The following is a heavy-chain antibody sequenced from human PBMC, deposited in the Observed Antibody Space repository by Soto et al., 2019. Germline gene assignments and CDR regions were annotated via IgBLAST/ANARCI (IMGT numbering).Heavy chain of an antibody. CDR1: GGSFSGYY. CDR3: ARVAAAGTLVPY. J-gene: IGHJ4*02. CDR2: INHSGST. Sequence: SETLSLTCAVYGGSFSGYYWSWIRQPPGKGLEWIGEINHSGSTNYNPSLKSRVTISVDTSKNQFSLKLSSVTAADTAVYYCARVAAAGTLVPYWGRGTLVTVSS. V-gene: IGHV4-34*01. D-gene: IGHD6-13*01.